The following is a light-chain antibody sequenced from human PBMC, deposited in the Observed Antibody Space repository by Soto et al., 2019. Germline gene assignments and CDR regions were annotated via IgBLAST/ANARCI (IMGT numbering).Light chain of an antibody. J-gene: IGKJ2*01. CDR3: QQYGSSQYT. CDR1: QSVSSSY. V-gene: IGKV3-20*01. Sequence: IVLTQSPVTLSLSPGERATLSCRASQSVSSSYLAWYQQKPGQSPRLVIYGGSTRAIGIPARFSGSGSGTDFTLTISRLEPEDFAIYYCQQYGSSQYTFGQGTKVDIK. CDR2: GGS.